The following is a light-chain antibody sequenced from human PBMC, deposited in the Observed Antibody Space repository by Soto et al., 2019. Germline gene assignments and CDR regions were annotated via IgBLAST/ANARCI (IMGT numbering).Light chain of an antibody. Sequence: IVLTQSPATLSVSPRQRATLSCRASQSVSSSYLAWYQQKPGQAPRLLIYGASSRASGVPARFSGSGSGTDFTLTISSLEPEDFALYYCQQRNSWPPITFGQGTQLDIK. CDR3: QQRNSWPPIT. V-gene: IGKV3D-20*02. CDR1: QSVSSSY. CDR2: GAS. J-gene: IGKJ5*01.